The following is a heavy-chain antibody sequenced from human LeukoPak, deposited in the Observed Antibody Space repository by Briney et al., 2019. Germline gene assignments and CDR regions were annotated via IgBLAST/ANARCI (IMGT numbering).Heavy chain of an antibody. Sequence: SQTLSLTCAISGDSVSSNSPTWNWIRQSPSRPLEWLGRTYYRSKRYNDYAVSVKSRIIINPDPSKNQFSLQLNSVTPEDTAVYYCARDPYSTGFFDYWGQGILVTVSS. J-gene: IGHJ4*02. D-gene: IGHD6-19*01. CDR1: GDSVSSNSPT. V-gene: IGHV6-1*01. CDR3: ARDPYSTGFFDY. CDR2: TYYRSKRYN.